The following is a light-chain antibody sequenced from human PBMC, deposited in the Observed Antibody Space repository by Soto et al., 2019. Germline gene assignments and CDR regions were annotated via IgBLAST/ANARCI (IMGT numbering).Light chain of an antibody. V-gene: IGKV2-28*01. CDR1: QSLLHSNGYNY. CDR3: MHALHTPYT. CDR2: LGS. J-gene: IGKJ2*01. Sequence: DIVMTQSPLSLPVTPGEPASISCRSSQSLLHSNGYNYLDWYLQKPGQSPQLLIYLGSNRASGVPERFSGSGSGTDFTLKISRVEAEDVGVYYCMHALHTPYTFGQGTKLEIK.